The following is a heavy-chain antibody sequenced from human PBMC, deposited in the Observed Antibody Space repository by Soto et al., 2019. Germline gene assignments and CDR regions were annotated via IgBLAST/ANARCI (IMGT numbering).Heavy chain of an antibody. CDR3: AREGDYCSGGSCYRWFDP. Sequence: QVQLQESGPGLVKPSQTLSLTCTVSGGSISSGGYYWSWIRQHPGKGLEWIGYIYYSGSTYYNPSLQPRVNISLGTSKNQFSLKLSSVTAADTAVYYCAREGDYCSGGSCYRWFDPWGQGTLVTVSS. J-gene: IGHJ5*02. CDR2: IYYSGST. CDR1: GGSISSGGYY. V-gene: IGHV4-31*03. D-gene: IGHD2-15*01.